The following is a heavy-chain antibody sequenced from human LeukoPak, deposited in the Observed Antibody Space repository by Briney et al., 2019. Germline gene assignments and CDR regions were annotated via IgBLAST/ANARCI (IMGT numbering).Heavy chain of an antibody. CDR1: GFTFSNYA. Sequence: GKSPRLSCAASGFTFSNYAMHWVRQAPGKGLEWVSLISSGGTYEYYADSVKGRSTISRDNSKNTLYLQLNSLRAEDTAVYYCARDSTYYYDSGSSGPHYFDNWGQGTLVTVSS. CDR2: ISSGGTYE. CDR3: ARDSTYYYDSGSSGPHYFDN. J-gene: IGHJ4*02. D-gene: IGHD3-10*01. V-gene: IGHV3-30*01.